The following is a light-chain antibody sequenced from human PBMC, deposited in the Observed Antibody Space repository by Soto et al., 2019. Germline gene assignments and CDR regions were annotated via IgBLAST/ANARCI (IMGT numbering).Light chain of an antibody. CDR1: SSDVGSYNL. Sequence: QSALTQPASVSGSPGQSITISCTGTSSDVGSYNLVSWYQQHPGKAPKLMIYEGSKRPSGVSNRFSGSKSGNTASLTISGLRAEDEADYYCCSYAGSSTVFVTGTKLTVL. CDR2: EGS. V-gene: IGLV2-23*01. J-gene: IGLJ1*01. CDR3: CSYAGSSTV.